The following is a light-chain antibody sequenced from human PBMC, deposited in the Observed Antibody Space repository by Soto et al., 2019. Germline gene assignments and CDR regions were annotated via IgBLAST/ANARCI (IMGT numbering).Light chain of an antibody. Sequence: EIVLTQSPGTLSLSPGERATLSCKASQSVSSNSLAWYQHRPGQAPRLVIYGASSRATGIPDRFSGSGSGSGTDFTLTISRLEPEDFATYYCQHYNSYSEAFGQGTKVELK. CDR1: QSVSSNS. V-gene: IGKV3-20*01. CDR3: QHYNSYSEA. CDR2: GAS. J-gene: IGKJ1*01.